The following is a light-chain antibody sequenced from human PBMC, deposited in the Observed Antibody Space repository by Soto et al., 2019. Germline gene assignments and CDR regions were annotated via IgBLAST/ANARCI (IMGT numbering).Light chain of an antibody. V-gene: IGKV2-28*01. Sequence: DIVMTQSPLSLPVTPGEPASISCRSSQSVLHSNGYNYLDWYLQQPGQSPQLLIYWGSNRASGVPDRFSGSGSGTDITLQISRVEAEDVGVYYCMQALQTPPYTLGQGTKLEIK. CDR2: WGS. CDR1: QSVLHSNGYNY. CDR3: MQALQTPPYT. J-gene: IGKJ2*01.